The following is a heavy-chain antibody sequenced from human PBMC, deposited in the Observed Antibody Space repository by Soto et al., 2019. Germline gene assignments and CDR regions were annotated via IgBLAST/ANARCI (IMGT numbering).Heavy chain of an antibody. J-gene: IGHJ6*02. V-gene: IGHV1-69*01. Sequence: QVQLVQSGAEVKKPGSSVKVSCKASGGTFSSYAISWVRQAPGQGLEWMGGIIPIFGTANYAQKFQGRVTITADESTSTADMELSSLRSEDTAVYYCATLYCSSTSCYAGYYYYYYGMDVWGQGTTVTVSS. CDR2: IIPIFGTA. D-gene: IGHD2-2*01. CDR1: GGTFSSYA. CDR3: ATLYCSSTSCYAGYYYYYYGMDV.